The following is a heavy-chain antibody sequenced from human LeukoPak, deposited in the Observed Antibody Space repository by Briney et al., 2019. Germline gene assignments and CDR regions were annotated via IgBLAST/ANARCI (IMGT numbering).Heavy chain of an antibody. CDR1: GFTFDDYA. D-gene: IGHD3-22*01. CDR2: ISWNSGSI. Sequence: SLRLSCAASGFTFDDYAMHWVRQAPGKGLEWVSGISWNSGSIGYADSVKGRFTISRDNAKNSLYLQMNSLRAEDTALYYCAKDTMIVVATGAFDIWGQGTMVTVSS. V-gene: IGHV3-9*01. CDR3: AKDTMIVVATGAFDI. J-gene: IGHJ3*02.